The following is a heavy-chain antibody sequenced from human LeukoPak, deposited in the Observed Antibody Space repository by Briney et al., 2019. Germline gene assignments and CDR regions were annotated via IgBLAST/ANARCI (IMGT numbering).Heavy chain of an antibody. V-gene: IGHV4-4*07. D-gene: IGHD3-3*01. CDR1: GGSISSYY. CDR3: ARVYHYDFWSTDYYYYMDV. Sequence: PSETLSLTCTVSGGSISSYYWSWIRQPAGKGLEWIGRIYTSGSTNYNPSLKSRVTMSVDTSRNQFSLKLSSVTAADTAVYYCARVYHYDFWSTDYYYYMDVWGKGTTVTVSS. J-gene: IGHJ6*03. CDR2: IYTSGST.